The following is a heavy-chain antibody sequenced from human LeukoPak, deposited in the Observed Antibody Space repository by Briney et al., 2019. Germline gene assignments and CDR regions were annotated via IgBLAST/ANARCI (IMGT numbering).Heavy chain of an antibody. CDR3: ARNGRYDFWSGYPPYYYYYMDV. D-gene: IGHD3-3*01. CDR2: IYYSGST. Sequence: KPSETLSLTCTVSGGSISSYYWSWIRQPPGKGLEWIGYIYYSGSTNYNPSLKSRVTISVDTSKNQFSLKLSSVTAADTAVYYCARNGRYDFWSGYPPYYYYYMDVWGKGTTVTVSS. CDR1: GGSISSYY. V-gene: IGHV4-59*08. J-gene: IGHJ6*03.